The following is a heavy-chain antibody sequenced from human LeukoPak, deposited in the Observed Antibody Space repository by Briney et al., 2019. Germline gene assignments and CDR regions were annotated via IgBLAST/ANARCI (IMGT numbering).Heavy chain of an antibody. CDR2: SSAYNGNT. CDR3: AREAYYDFWSGYYGY. V-gene: IGHV1-18*01. D-gene: IGHD3-3*01. CDR1: GYIFTSYG. J-gene: IGHJ4*02. Sequence: ASVKVSCKASGYIFTSYGISWVRQAPGQGLEWMGWSSAYNGNTNYAQKLQGRVTMTTDTSTSTAYMELSSLRSEDTAVYYCAREAYYDFWSGYYGYWGQGTLVTVSS.